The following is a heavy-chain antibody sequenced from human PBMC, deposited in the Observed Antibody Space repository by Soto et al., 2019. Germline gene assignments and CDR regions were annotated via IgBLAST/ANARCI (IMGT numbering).Heavy chain of an antibody. CDR1: GGSISSSSYY. D-gene: IGHD3-3*01. Sequence: TSETLSLTCTVSGGSISSSSYYWGWIRQPPGKGLEWIGSIYYSGSTYYNPSLKSRVTISVDTSKNQFSLKLSSVTAADTAVYYCARHGILEWLFDYYYYGMDVWGQGTTVTVSS. V-gene: IGHV4-39*01. CDR2: IYYSGST. CDR3: ARHGILEWLFDYYYYGMDV. J-gene: IGHJ6*02.